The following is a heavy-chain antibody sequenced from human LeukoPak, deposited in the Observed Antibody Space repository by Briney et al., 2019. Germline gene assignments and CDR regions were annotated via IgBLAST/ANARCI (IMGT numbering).Heavy chain of an antibody. V-gene: IGHV4-59*08. CDR3: SSVAAGTVDY. Sequence: PSETLSLTCTVSGGSISSYYWSWIRQPPGKGLEWIGYIYYSGSTNYNPSLKSRVTISVDTFKNQFSLKLSSVTAADTAVYYCSSVAAGTVDYWGQGTLVTVSS. J-gene: IGHJ4*02. CDR2: IYYSGST. D-gene: IGHD6-13*01. CDR1: GGSISSYY.